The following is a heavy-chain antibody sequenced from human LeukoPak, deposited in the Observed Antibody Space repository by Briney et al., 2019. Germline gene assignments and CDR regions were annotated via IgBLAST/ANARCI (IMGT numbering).Heavy chain of an antibody. CDR3: ASITMVRGVITHFDY. Sequence: GGSLRLSCAASGFTFNNYEMNWVRQAPGKGLEWVSYISSSGNTMYYADSVKGRFTISRDNARNSLYLQMNSLRGEDTAVYYCASITMVRGVITHFDYWGQGTLVTVSS. D-gene: IGHD3-10*01. CDR2: ISSSGNTM. V-gene: IGHV3-48*03. J-gene: IGHJ4*02. CDR1: GFTFNNYE.